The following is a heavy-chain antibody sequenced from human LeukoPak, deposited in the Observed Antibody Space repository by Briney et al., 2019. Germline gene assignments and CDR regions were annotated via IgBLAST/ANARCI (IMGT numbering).Heavy chain of an antibody. V-gene: IGHV3-9*01. D-gene: IGHD3-10*01. CDR1: GFTFDDYA. CDR3: AKAISGSPFDY. Sequence: PGGSLRLSCAASGFTFDDYAMHWVRQAPGKGLEWVSGISWNSGSIGYADSVKGRFTISRDNAKNSLYLQMNSLRAEDTALYYCAKAISGSPFDYWGQGTLVTVSS. J-gene: IGHJ4*02. CDR2: ISWNSGSI.